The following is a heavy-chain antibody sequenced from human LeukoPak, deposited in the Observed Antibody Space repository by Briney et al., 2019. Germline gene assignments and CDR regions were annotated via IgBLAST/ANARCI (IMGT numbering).Heavy chain of an antibody. CDR2: ISNTGGST. J-gene: IGHJ4*02. Sequence: GGSLRLSCAASGFTFRTFAMSWVRQAPGKGLEWVSAISNTGGSTYYADSVKGRFTISRANSKNTLFLQMNSLRAEDTAVYYCARNRPPDYWGQGTLVTVSS. CDR1: GFTFRTFA. CDR3: ARNRPPDY. V-gene: IGHV3-23*01.